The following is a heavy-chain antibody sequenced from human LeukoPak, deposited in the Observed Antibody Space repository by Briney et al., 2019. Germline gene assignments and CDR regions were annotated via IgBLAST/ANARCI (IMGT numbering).Heavy chain of an antibody. D-gene: IGHD1-26*01. Sequence: GGSLRLSCAASGFTVSNNYMSWVRQAPGKGLEWVSIIYSGGRTYYADSVKGRFTISRDNSKNTLYLQMNSLRAEDTAVYYCATGEWELLAYDYWGQGTLVTVSS. J-gene: IGHJ4*02. CDR2: IYSGGRT. V-gene: IGHV3-53*01. CDR3: ATGEWELLAYDY. CDR1: GFTVSNNY.